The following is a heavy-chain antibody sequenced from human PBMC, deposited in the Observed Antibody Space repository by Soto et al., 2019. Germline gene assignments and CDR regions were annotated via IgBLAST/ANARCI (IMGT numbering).Heavy chain of an antibody. J-gene: IGHJ6*02. D-gene: IGHD6-13*01. CDR1: GYIFTSYH. CDR3: ARGSSSWYSDYDYGLNV. CDR2: ITAYNGNA. V-gene: IGHV1-18*01. Sequence: GASVKVSCKTSGYIFTSYHINWVRQAPGQGLEWMGWITAYNGNANYAQKFQGRVTMTTDTSTSTAYMEVRTLRSDDTAVYYCARGSSSWYSDYDYGLNVWGQGTTVT.